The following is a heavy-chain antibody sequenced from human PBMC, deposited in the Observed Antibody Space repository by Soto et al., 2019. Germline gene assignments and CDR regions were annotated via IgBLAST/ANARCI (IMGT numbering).Heavy chain of an antibody. Sequence: EVQLVESGGGLVQPGGSLRLSCAASGFTLSNYAVNWVRQAPGKGLEWVSYISSDSRYIYYGDSVKGRFTLSRDNARNSVYLQMNSLRDEDTPVYYCARIKLVEFFFINVDVYDMDVWGQGTPVTVSS. CDR2: ISSDSRYI. D-gene: IGHD3-16*01. V-gene: IGHV3-48*02. J-gene: IGHJ6*02. CDR1: GFTLSNYA. CDR3: ARIKLVEFFFINVDVYDMDV.